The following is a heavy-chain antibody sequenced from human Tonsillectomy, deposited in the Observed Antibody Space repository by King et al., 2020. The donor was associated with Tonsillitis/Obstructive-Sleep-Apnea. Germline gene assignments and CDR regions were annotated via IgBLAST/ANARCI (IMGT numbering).Heavy chain of an antibody. CDR3: ARDGLLTGARGYFDY. V-gene: IGHV6-1*01. CDR2: TYIRSKWYT. D-gene: IGHD1-20*01. J-gene: IGHJ4*02. Sequence: VQLQQSGPGLVKPSQTLSLTCAISGDSVSINSAAWNLSRNSPSSGLEWRGRTYIRSKWYTDYAVSVKSLITINTDTSRNQFSLQLNSVTSEDTAVYYCARDGLLTGARGYFDYWGQGTLVPVSS. CDR1: GDSVSINSAA.